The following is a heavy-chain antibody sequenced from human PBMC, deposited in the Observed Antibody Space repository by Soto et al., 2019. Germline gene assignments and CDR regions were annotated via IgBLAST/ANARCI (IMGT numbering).Heavy chain of an antibody. V-gene: IGHV1-58*01. CDR2: IVVGSGNT. Sequence: GASVKVSCKASGFTFTSSAVQWVRQARGQRLEWIGWIVVGSGNTNYAQKFQERVTITRDMSTSTAYMELSSLRSEDTAVYYCAAEGVLTAGTFSAFDIWGQGTMVTVSS. D-gene: IGHD6-13*01. CDR3: AAEGVLTAGTFSAFDI. CDR1: GFTFTSSA. J-gene: IGHJ3*02.